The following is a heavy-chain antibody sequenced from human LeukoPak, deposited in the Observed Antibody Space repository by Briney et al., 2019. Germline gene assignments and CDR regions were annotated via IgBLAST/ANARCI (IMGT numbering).Heavy chain of an antibody. CDR3: ARAVLRYFDWLLFPEGCFQH. V-gene: IGHV1-3*01. CDR1: GYTFTGYY. J-gene: IGHJ1*01. Sequence: ASVKVSCKASGYTFTGYYMHWVRQAPGQRLEWMGWINASNGNTKYSQKFQGRVTITRDTSASTAYMELSSLRSEDTAVYYCARAVLRYFDWLLFPEGCFQHWGQGTLVTVSS. CDR2: INASNGNT. D-gene: IGHD3-9*01.